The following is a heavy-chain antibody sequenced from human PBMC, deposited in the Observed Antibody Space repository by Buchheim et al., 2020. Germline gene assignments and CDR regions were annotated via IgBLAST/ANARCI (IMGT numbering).Heavy chain of an antibody. CDR2: IKQDGSEK. D-gene: IGHD3-3*01. Sequence: EVQLVESGGGLVQPGGSLRLSCAASGFTFSSYWMSWVRQAPGKGLEWVANIKQDGSEKYYVDSVKGRFTLSRANAKNSLYLQMNSLRAEDTAVYYCARSRKIFVVVIEKHYYMDVGGKGTT. CDR3: ARSRKIFVVVIEKHYYMDV. J-gene: IGHJ6*03. CDR1: GFTFSSYW. V-gene: IGHV3-7*01.